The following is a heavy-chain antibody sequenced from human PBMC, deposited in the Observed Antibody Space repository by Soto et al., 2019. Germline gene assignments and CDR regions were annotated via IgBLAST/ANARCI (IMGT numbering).Heavy chain of an antibody. V-gene: IGHV3-49*03. J-gene: IGHJ6*02. CDR3: ARYTYTSRYSYFGMDV. D-gene: IGHD6-13*01. CDR1: GFTFGDYA. CDR2: IRSKTYGVTT. Sequence: GGSLRLSCSTSGFTFGDYAISWFRQAPGKGLEWVGVIRSKTYGVTTDYAASVKGRFAISRDDSKSTAYLQMNSVTTEDTAVYFCARYTYTSRYSYFGMDVWGHGTKVTVFS.